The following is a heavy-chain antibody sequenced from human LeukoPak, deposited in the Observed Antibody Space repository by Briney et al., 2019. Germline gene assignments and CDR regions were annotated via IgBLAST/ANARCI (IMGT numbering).Heavy chain of an antibody. J-gene: IGHJ6*04. Sequence: PGGSLRLSCAASGFTFSSYWMHWVRQVPGKGLICVSRINSDGSRTSYADSVKGRFTISRDNAKNTLYLQMNSLRAEDTAVYYCARDGHIVVVPAAYIYYGMDVWGKGTTVTVSS. CDR2: INSDGSRT. V-gene: IGHV3-74*01. CDR3: ARDGHIVVVPAAYIYYGMDV. CDR1: GFTFSSYW. D-gene: IGHD2-2*01.